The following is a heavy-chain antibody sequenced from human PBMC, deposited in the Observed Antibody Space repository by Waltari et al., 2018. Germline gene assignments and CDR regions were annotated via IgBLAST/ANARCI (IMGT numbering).Heavy chain of an antibody. CDR3: ARVSEGAGYDY. CDR1: GGTFSSYA. CDR2: ISPIFGTA. Sequence: QVQLVQSGAEVKKPGSSVKVSCKASGGTFSSYAISWGRQAPGQGLEWMGRISPIFGTANYAQKFQGRVTMTRDTSISTAYMELSRLRSDDTAVYYCARVSEGAGYDYWGQGTLVTVSS. V-gene: IGHV1-69*05. D-gene: IGHD1-26*01. J-gene: IGHJ4*02.